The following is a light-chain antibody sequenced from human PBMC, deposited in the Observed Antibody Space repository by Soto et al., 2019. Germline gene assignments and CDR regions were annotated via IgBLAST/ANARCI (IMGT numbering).Light chain of an antibody. V-gene: IGLV2-11*01. J-gene: IGLJ3*02. CDR1: SSDVGGYNY. CDR3: CSWAGNSRV. CDR2: DVS. Sequence: QSALTQPRSVSGSPGQSVTISCTGTSSDVGGYNYVSWYQQHPGKAPKIKIYDVSKRPSGVPDRFSGSKSGNTASLTISGLQAEDEADYYCCSWAGNSRVFGGGTKVTVL.